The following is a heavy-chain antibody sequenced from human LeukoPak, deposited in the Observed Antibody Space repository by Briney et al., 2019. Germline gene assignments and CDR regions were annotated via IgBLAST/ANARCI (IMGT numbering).Heavy chain of an antibody. CDR3: ARGARYFGWLLYGWYFDL. CDR1: GYTFGTHW. J-gene: IGHJ2*01. V-gene: IGHV1-46*01. Sequence: ASVKVSCKASGYTFGTHWMHWVRQAPGQGLEWMGIINPSGDFRSYAQKFKGRVTVTRDMSTRTVYMELSRLRSDDTAVYYCARGARYFGWLLYGWYFDLWGRGTLVTVSS. CDR2: INPSGDFR. D-gene: IGHD3-9*01.